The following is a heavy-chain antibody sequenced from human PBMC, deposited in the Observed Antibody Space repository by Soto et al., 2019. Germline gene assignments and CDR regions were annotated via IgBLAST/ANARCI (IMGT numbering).Heavy chain of an antibody. V-gene: IGHV3-30*18. CDR1: GFTFSSCG. Sequence: GGSLRLSCAASGFTFSSCGVRWVRQAPGKGLEWVAVISYDGSNKYYADSVKGRFTISRDNSKNTLYLQMNSLRAEDTAVYYCAKDSLVPAAPGFDPWGQGTLVTVSS. D-gene: IGHD2-2*01. J-gene: IGHJ5*02. CDR3: AKDSLVPAAPGFDP. CDR2: ISYDGSNK.